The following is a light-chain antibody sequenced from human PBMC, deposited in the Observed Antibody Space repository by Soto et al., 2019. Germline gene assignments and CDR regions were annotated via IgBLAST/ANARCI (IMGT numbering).Light chain of an antibody. J-gene: IGKJ4*01. CDR1: QSLLHRDGYNY. CDR3: MQALQTPLT. Sequence: DIVMTQSPLSLPVTPGEPASISCRSSQSLLHRDGYNYLDWYLQKPGQSPQLLIHLGSIRASGVSDRFSGSGSGTDFTLKISRVVAEDVGVYYCMQALQTPLTFGGGTKLEIK. V-gene: IGKV2-28*01. CDR2: LGS.